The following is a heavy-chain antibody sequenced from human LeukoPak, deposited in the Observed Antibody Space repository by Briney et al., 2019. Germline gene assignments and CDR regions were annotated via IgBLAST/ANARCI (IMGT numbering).Heavy chain of an antibody. J-gene: IGHJ6*03. CDR2: IIPIFGTA. CDR3: ARDLGPDSTLVEGYYYYYYMDV. V-gene: IGHV1-69*06. CDR1: GGTFSSYA. Sequence: SVKVSCKASGGTFSSYAISWVRQAPGQGLEWMGGIIPIFGTANYAQKFQGRVTITADKSTSTAYMELSSLRSEDTAVYYCARDLGPDSTLVEGYYYYYYMDVWGKGTTVTVSS. D-gene: IGHD5-24*01.